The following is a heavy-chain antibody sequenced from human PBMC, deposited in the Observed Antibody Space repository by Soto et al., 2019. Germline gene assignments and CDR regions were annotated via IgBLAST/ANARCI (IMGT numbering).Heavy chain of an antibody. CDR3: ARERREEVGDGCDIDY. CDR1: GDYITHYY. V-gene: IGHV4-4*07. CDR2: IYVSRGT. J-gene: IGHJ4*02. D-gene: IGHD2-21*01. Sequence: QVQLQESVPGLVRPSETLSLTCTVSGDYITHYYWCWIRQPAGKTLQWIGRIYVSRGTNSSPSLGIRVTISIDPSKDQFALKVTSVTASDTAVAYCARERREEVGDGCDIDYWGQGTLGTVAA.